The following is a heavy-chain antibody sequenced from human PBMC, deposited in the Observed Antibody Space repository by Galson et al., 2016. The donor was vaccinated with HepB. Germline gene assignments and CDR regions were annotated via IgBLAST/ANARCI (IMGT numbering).Heavy chain of an antibody. J-gene: IGHJ4*02. Sequence: SVKVSCKASGGPFKNYPFAWVRQAPGQGLEWMAYSLPLLGATNYAQKFQDRVTITADETTSTVYMELTSLTSEDTAIYYCARDYGYTYAYNYWGQGTLVTVSS. CDR2: SLPLLGAT. CDR1: GGPFKNYP. D-gene: IGHD5-18*01. CDR3: ARDYGYTYAYNY. V-gene: IGHV1-69*11.